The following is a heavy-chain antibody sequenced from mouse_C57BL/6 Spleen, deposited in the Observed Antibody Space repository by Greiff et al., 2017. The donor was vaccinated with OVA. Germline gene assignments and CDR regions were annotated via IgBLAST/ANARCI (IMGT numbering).Heavy chain of an antibody. V-gene: IGHV1-52*01. CDR3: ARSVYYYGSSPYYYAMDY. CDR1: GYTFTSYW. D-gene: IGHD1-1*01. Sequence: QFQLQQPGAELVRPGSSVKLSCKASGYTFTSYWMHWVKQRPIQGLEWIGNIDPSDSETHYNQKFKDKATLTVDKSSSTAYMQLSSLTSEDSAVYYCARSVYYYGSSPYYYAMDYWGQGTSVTVSS. CDR2: IDPSDSET. J-gene: IGHJ4*01.